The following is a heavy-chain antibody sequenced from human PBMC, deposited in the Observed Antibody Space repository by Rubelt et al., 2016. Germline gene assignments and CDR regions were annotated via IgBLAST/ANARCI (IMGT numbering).Heavy chain of an antibody. CDR3: AIRYVGTITVFDY. Sequence: QVTLRESGPALVKPTQTLTLTCTFSGFSLSTSGMCVSWIRQPPGKALEWLARIDWDDDKYYSTPLKTRLTISKDTSKNQVVLTMTNMDPVDTATYYCAIRYVGTITVFDYWGQGTLVTVSS. CDR2: IDWDDDK. CDR1: GFSLSTSGMC. J-gene: IGHJ4*02. D-gene: IGHD1-14*01. V-gene: IGHV2-70*15.